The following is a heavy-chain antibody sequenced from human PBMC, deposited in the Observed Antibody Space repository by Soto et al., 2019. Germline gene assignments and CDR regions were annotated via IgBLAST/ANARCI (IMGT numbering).Heavy chain of an antibody. J-gene: IGHJ4*02. Sequence: QVQLVESGGGVVQPGRSLRLSCAASGFTFRSYGMHWVRQARGKGLEWVAGIWYDGTVKNYADSVKGRFSISRDNSQNTVYLQMNTLRAEDTAVYYCARADCGGQCACDFWGQGTLDSVSS. CDR3: ARADCGGQCACDF. V-gene: IGHV3-33*01. CDR2: IWYDGTVK. D-gene: IGHD2-21*01. CDR1: GFTFRSYG.